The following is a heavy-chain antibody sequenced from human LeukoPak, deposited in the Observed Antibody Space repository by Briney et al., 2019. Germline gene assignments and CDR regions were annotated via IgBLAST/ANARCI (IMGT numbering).Heavy chain of an antibody. D-gene: IGHD3-22*01. J-gene: IGHJ4*02. CDR3: ARQKDDSSGHDY. V-gene: IGHV4-59*08. CDR1: GGSISSYY. CDR2: IYYSRST. Sequence: SETLSLTCTVSGGSISSYYWSWIRQPPGKGLEWIGYIYYSRSTNYNPSLKSRVTISVDTSKNQFSLKLSSVTAADTAVYYCARQKDDSSGHDYWGQGTLVTVSS.